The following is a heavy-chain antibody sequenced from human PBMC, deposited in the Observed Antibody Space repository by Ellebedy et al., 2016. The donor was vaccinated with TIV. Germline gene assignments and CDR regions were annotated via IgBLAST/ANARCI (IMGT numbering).Heavy chain of an antibody. Sequence: GESLKISCAASGFTFNNYAMGWVRQAPGKGLEWVSAISGSGHVTYYADSVKGRFTISRDNSKNTLYLQMNSLRGEDTAVYYCAKDRGGYDLGSFDYWGQGTLVTVSS. D-gene: IGHD5-12*01. V-gene: IGHV3-23*01. CDR3: AKDRGGYDLGSFDY. J-gene: IGHJ4*02. CDR2: ISGSGHVT. CDR1: GFTFNNYA.